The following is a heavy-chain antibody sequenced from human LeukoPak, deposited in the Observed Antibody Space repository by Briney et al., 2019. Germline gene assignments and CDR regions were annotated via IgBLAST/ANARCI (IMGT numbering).Heavy chain of an antibody. CDR1: GGSVSSDSYY. V-gene: IGHV4-61*01. D-gene: IGHD4-17*01. Sequence: TSETLSLTCKVSGGSVSSDSYYWSWIRQPPGQGLEWIGYIHNSGSTKYSASLKSRLTISVDTSKDQFSLEVTSVTAADTAVYYCARTNYGDYNWFDPWGQGTLVTVSS. CDR2: IHNSGST. J-gene: IGHJ5*02. CDR3: ARTNYGDYNWFDP.